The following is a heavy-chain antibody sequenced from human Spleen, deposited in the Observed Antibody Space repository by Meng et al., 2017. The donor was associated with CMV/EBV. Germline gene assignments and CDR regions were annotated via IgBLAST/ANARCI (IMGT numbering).Heavy chain of an antibody. CDR2: IHPGDSET. V-gene: IGHV5-51*01. CDR3: ARRGDVCSSTSCYSGMDV. J-gene: IGHJ6*02. CDR1: GYSFTDYW. D-gene: IGHD2-2*02. Sequence: KVSCKASGYSFTDYWIGWVRQMPGKGLEWMGIIHPGDSETRYNPSFQGQVTISVDKSISTAYLQWSSLKASDTAMYYCARRGDVCSSTSCYSGMDVWGQGTTVTVSS.